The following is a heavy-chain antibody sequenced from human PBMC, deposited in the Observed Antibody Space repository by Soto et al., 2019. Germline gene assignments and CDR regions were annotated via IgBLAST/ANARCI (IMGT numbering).Heavy chain of an antibody. Sequence: QVQLQESGPGLVKPSQTLSLTCTVSGGSISSGDYYWSWIRQPPGKGLEWIGYIYYSGRTYYNPSLRSRVTISVDTSKNQFSRKLSSVTAADTVEYYCARDSPHYYYGMDVWGQGTTVTVSS. J-gene: IGHJ6*02. CDR3: ARDSPHYYYGMDV. CDR1: GGSISSGDYY. CDR2: IYYSGRT. V-gene: IGHV4-30-4*01.